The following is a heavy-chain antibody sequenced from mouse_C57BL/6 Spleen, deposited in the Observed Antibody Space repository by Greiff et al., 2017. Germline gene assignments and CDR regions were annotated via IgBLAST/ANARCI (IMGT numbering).Heavy chain of an antibody. V-gene: IGHV1-61*01. CDR1: GYTFTSYW. D-gene: IGHD1-1*01. J-gene: IGHJ3*01. CDR3: SRRARERGSSCSWFAD. CDR2: IYPSDSET. Sequence: VQLQQSGAELVRPGSSVKLSCKASGYTFTSYWMDWVKQRPEQGLEWIGNIYPSDSETHYNQKFKDKATMTADTSSSTAYMQLSSLTSEDSAVYDCSRRARERGSSCSWFADWGTGTLVTVSA.